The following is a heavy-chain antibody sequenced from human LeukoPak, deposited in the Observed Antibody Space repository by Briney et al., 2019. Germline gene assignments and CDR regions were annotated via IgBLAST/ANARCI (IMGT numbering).Heavy chain of an antibody. Sequence: SETLSLTCTVSGGPISSYYWSWLRQPAGQGLEWIGRIYTSRSTNYNPPLKSRVSMSVDTSKNQFYLKLSSVTAADAGVYYCARVGYDILTGYYSAYYYYYMDVWGKGTTVTVSS. V-gene: IGHV4-4*07. CDR2: IYTSRST. D-gene: IGHD3-9*01. CDR1: GGPISSYY. CDR3: ARVGYDILTGYYSAYYYYYMDV. J-gene: IGHJ6*03.